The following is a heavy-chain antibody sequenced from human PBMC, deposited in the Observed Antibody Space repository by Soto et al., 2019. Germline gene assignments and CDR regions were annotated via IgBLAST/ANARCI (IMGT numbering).Heavy chain of an antibody. V-gene: IGHV3-30*03. CDR3: ARGSKDSDPGSRIFDF. D-gene: IGHD3-10*01. CDR2: ISYDGSNK. Sequence: GGSLRLSCLASGFTFSSYGMHWVRQAPGRGLEWVAVISYDGSNKYYADSVKGRFTISRDNSKNTLYLQMNSLRAEDTAVYYCARGSKDSDPGSRIFDFRGRATPVTVSX. J-gene: IGHJ4*02. CDR1: GFTFSSYG.